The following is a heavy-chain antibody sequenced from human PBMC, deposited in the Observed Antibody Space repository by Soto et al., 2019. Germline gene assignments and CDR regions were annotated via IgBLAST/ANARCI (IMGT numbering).Heavy chain of an antibody. CDR1: GLTFTSYS. Sequence: PGGSLRLSCAASGLTFTSYSMNWVRQAPGKGLEWVSFISSSSSTIYYTESVKGRITISRDNAKNSLYLQMNSLRDEDTAVYYCARDRGYTYGFDYWGQGTLVTVSS. V-gene: IGHV3-48*02. J-gene: IGHJ4*02. CDR2: ISSSSSTI. D-gene: IGHD5-18*01. CDR3: ARDRGYTYGFDY.